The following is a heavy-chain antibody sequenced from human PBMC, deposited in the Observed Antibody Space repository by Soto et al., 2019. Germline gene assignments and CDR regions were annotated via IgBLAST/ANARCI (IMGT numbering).Heavy chain of an antibody. CDR1: GGTLAGDG. J-gene: IGHJ6*02. CDR2: IITIFGTT. V-gene: IGHV1-69*06. D-gene: IGHD3-10*01. Sequence: GGSVKVPWKESGGTLAGDGLKWVRPAPGRRLEWMGRIITIFGTTKYAQKCQGRVTITADKSTSTAHMELSSLRSEDTAVYYCAADTPIRIRGAAHSYSGMDVWAQGTTVAAYS. CDR3: AADTPIRIRGAAHSYSGMDV.